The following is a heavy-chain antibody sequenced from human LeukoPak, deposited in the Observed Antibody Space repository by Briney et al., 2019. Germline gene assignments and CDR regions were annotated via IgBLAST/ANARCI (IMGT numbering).Heavy chain of an antibody. CDR1: VYTFTGYY. J-gene: IGHJ1*01. V-gene: IGHV1-2*02. CDR2: INPNSGGT. CDR3: AREMGTYYYDSSGYYHAYEYFQH. Sequence: ASVNVSCKSSVYTFTGYYMHWVRQAPGQGLEWMGWINPNSGGTNYAQKFQGRVTMTRDTSISTAYMELSRLRSDDTAVYYCAREMGTYYYDSSGYYHAYEYFQHWGQGTLVTVSS. D-gene: IGHD3-22*01.